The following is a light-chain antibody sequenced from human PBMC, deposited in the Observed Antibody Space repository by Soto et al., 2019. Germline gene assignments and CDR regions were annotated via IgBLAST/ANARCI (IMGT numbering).Light chain of an antibody. J-gene: IGLJ1*01. CDR2: DVS. CDR1: SSDVGGYNY. V-gene: IGLV2-14*01. CDR3: SSYTSSSTLEV. Sequence: QSVLTQPASVSGPPGQSITISCTGTSSDVGGYNYVSWYQQHPGKAPKLMIYDVSNRPSGVSNRFSGSKSGNTASLTISGLQAEDEADYYCSSYTSSSTLEVFGTGTKATVL.